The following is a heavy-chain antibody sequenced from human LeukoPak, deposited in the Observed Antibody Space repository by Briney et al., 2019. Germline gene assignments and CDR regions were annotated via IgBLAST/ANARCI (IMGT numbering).Heavy chain of an antibody. D-gene: IGHD4-23*01. CDR1: GFTFSTYW. CDR3: AKAVPKAVVTPSFDY. CDR2: IKADGGEK. J-gene: IGHJ4*02. Sequence: PGGSLRLSCAASGFTFSTYWMNWFRQTPGKGLEWVAKIKADGGEKDHVASVKGRFTISRDNAKNSLYLQMNSLRVEDTAVYYCAKAVPKAVVTPSFDYWGQGTLVTVSS. V-gene: IGHV3-7*01.